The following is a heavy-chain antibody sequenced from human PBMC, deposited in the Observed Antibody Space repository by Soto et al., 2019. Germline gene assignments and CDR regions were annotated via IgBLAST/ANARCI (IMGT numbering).Heavy chain of an antibody. Sequence: PSETLSLTCAFSVYSISSGNWWGWIRQPPGEGLEWIGYIYYTGTTYYNPSLKSRVTMSVDTSKNQFSLRLSSVTAVDTALYYCTITRGDPTLHGLEYWAQGTLDIVSS. D-gene: IGHD3-10*01. CDR2: IYYTGTT. J-gene: IGHJ4*02. CDR1: VYSISSGNW. CDR3: TITRGDPTLHGLEY. V-gene: IGHV4-28*01.